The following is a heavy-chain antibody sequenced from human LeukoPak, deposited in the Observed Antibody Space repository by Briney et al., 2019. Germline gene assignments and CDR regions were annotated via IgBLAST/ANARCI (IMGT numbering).Heavy chain of an antibody. J-gene: IGHJ4*02. Sequence: GRSLRLSCAASGFTFSSDGMHWVRQAPGKGLEWVAVISYDGSSKYYADSVRGRFTISRDNSKNTLYLQMNSLRGEDTAEYYCAKDRSSTWSLDFWGQGTLVTVSS. V-gene: IGHV3-30*18. D-gene: IGHD6-13*01. CDR1: GFTFSSDG. CDR3: AKDRSSTWSLDF. CDR2: ISYDGSSK.